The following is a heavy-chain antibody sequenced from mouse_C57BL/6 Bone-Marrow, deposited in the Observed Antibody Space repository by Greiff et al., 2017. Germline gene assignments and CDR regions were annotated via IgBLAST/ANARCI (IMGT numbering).Heavy chain of an antibody. CDR2: IDPSDSYT. V-gene: IGHV1-50*01. CDR1: GYTFTSYW. D-gene: IGHD4-1*01. Sequence: QVQLQQPGAELVKPGASVKLSCKASGYTFTSYWMQWVKQRPGQCLEWIGEIDPSDSYTNYNQKVKGKDTLTVDTSSSTAYMQLSSLTSEDSAVYYCAKLGRFAYWGQWALVTVSA. J-gene: IGHJ3*01. CDR3: AKLGRFAY.